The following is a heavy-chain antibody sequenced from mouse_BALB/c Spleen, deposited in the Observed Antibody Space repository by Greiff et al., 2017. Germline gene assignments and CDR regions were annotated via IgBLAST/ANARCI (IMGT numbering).Heavy chain of an antibody. V-gene: IGHV1-67*01. D-gene: IGHD2-10*02. CDR2: ISTYYGNT. J-gene: IGHJ2*01. Sequence: QVQLQQSGPELVRPGVSVKISCKGSSYTFTDYAMHWVKQSHAKSLEWIGVISTYYGNTNYNQKFKGKATMTVDKSSSTAYMELARLTSEDSAVYYCARSTRYGNYVGYFDYWGQGTTLTVSS. CDR3: ARSTRYGNYVGYFDY. CDR1: SYTFTDYA.